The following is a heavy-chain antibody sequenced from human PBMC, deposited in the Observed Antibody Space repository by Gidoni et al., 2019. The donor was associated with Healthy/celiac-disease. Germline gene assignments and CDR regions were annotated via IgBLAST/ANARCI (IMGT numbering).Heavy chain of an antibody. CDR2: IRSKAYGGTT. V-gene: IGHV3-49*03. D-gene: IGHD6-6*01. Sequence: EVQLVESGGGLVQPGRSLRLSCPASGFTFGDYAMSWFRQAPGKGLELVGFIRSKAYGGTTEYAASVKGRFTISRDDSKSIAYLQMNSLKTEDTAVYYCTRVRAARRYYYYGMDVWGQGTTVTVSS. CDR3: TRVRAARRYYYYGMDV. CDR1: GFTFGDYA. J-gene: IGHJ6*02.